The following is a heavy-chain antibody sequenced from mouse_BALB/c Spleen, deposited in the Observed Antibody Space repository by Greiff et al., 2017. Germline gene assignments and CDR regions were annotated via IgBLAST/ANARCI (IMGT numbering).Heavy chain of an antibody. J-gene: IGHJ4*01. CDR1: GYSITSDYA. CDR2: ISYSGST. CDR3: ARGGYEMDY. Sequence: EVKLLESGPGLVKPSQSLSLTCTVTGYSITSDYAWNWIRQFPGNKLEWMGYISYSGSTSYNPSLKSRISITRDTSKNQFFLQLNSVTTEDTATYYCARGGYEMDYWGQGTSVTVSS. D-gene: IGHD2-14*01. V-gene: IGHV3-2*02.